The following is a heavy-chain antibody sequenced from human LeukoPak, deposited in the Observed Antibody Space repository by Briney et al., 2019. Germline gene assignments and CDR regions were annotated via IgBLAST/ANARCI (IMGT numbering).Heavy chain of an antibody. D-gene: IGHD3-22*01. Sequence: GGSLRLSCAASGFTFSSYGMHWVRQAPGKGLEWVAFIRYDGSNKYYADSVKGRFTISRDNSKNMLYLQMNSLRAEDTAVYYCARVAYYDSSGLGYYGMDVWGQGTTVTVSS. CDR1: GFTFSSYG. J-gene: IGHJ6*02. CDR2: IRYDGSNK. CDR3: ARVAYYDSSGLGYYGMDV. V-gene: IGHV3-30*02.